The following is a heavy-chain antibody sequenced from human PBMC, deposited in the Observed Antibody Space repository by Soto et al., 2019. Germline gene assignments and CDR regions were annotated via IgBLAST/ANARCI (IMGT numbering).Heavy chain of an antibody. Sequence: QVQLVQSGAEVQRPGASVKVSCKTSGYTFSDPHMHWVRQAPGQGLEWMGWINPHSGATNYAHKFRGRVTMTSDTSIATAYMELTGLRFADTAVYYCATDLGSGRIPWGQGTRVTVSS. CDR3: ATDLGSGRIP. CDR2: INPHSGAT. D-gene: IGHD6-25*01. V-gene: IGHV1-2*02. CDR1: GYTFSDPH. J-gene: IGHJ5*02.